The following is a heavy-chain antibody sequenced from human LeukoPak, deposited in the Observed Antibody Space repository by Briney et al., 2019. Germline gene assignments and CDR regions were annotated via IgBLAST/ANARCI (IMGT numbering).Heavy chain of an antibody. CDR3: ARVAKSIFGVVIRGRGSLDY. V-gene: IGHV3-23*01. D-gene: IGHD3-3*01. CDR1: GFTFSSYA. Sequence: PGGSLRLSCAASGFTFSSYAMSWVRQAPGKGLEWVSAISGSGGSKYYADSVKGRFTISRDNAKNSLYLQTNSLRAEDTAVYYCARVAKSIFGVVIRGRGSLDYWGQGTLVTVSS. CDR2: ISGSGGSK. J-gene: IGHJ4*02.